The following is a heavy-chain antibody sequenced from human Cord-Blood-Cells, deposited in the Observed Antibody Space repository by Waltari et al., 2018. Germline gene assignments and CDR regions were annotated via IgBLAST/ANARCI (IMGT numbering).Heavy chain of an antibody. J-gene: IGHJ4*02. CDR1: GGSFSGYY. Sequence: QVQLQQWGAGLLKPSETLSLTCAVYGGSFSGYYWSWIRQHPGKGLEWIGEINHSGSTNYNPSLKSRVTISVDTSKNQFSLKLSSVTAADTAVYYCARGLRGLRYFDLLLPEYYFDYWGQGTLVTVSS. D-gene: IGHD3-9*01. CDR2: INHSGST. V-gene: IGHV4-34*01. CDR3: ARGLRGLRYFDLLLPEYYFDY.